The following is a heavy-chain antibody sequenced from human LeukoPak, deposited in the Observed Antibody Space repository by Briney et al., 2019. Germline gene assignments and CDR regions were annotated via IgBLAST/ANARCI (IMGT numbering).Heavy chain of an antibody. CDR3: AREDDCDKLTGYRLPFFDY. V-gene: IGHV3-20*04. J-gene: IGHJ4*02. D-gene: IGHD3-9*01. CDR1: GFTFDDYG. Sequence: PGGSLRLSCAASGFTFDDYGMSWVRQAPGKGLEWVSGINWNGGDTGYADSVKGRFTISRDNAKNSLFLQMNSLRVEDTALYYCAREDDCDKLTGYRLPFFDYWGQGTLVTVSS. CDR2: INWNGGDT.